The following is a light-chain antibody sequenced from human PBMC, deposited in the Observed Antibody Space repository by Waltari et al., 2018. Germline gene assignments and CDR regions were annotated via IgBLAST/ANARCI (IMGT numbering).Light chain of an antibody. J-gene: IGKJ1*01. CDR1: QGINKE. V-gene: IGKV1-27*01. CDR3: QQDYTTPWT. Sequence: DIQMTPSPSSLSASVGDTATVTCRASQGINKELSWYQQKPGKAPTLLIFAASSLQTGVSSRFSGSGSGTDFTLTISSLQPEDVATYYCQQDYTTPWTFGQGTKVEIK. CDR2: AAS.